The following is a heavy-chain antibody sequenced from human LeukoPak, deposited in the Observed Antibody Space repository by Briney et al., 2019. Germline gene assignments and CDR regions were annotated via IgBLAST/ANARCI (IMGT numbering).Heavy chain of an antibody. CDR3: ARYDSTWDNFDY. V-gene: IGHV4-4*07. D-gene: IGHD3-22*01. Sequence: SETLSLTCTVSGGSINAYYWTWIRQPAGEGLEWIGRIHTSGSTYYNPSLKGRALMTLDKPNNQFSLELKSLTAADTAVYYCARYDSTWDNFDYWGQGPLVTVSS. CDR2: IHTSGST. CDR1: GGSINAYY. J-gene: IGHJ4*02.